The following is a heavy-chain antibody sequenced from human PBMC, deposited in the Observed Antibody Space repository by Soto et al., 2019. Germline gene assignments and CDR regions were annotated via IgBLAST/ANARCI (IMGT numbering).Heavy chain of an antibody. CDR2: ISGYNGKT. J-gene: IGHJ5*02. Sequence: QLVQSGAEVKKPGASVKVSCKASGYTFSSYSICWVRQAPGQGLEWVGWISGYNGKTNYLQKLQGRVTMTIDTSTSTGYMELRRLRSDATAVYYCARDWGSISPRGWFDPWGQGTLVTVSS. CDR1: GYTFSSYS. D-gene: IGHD6-6*01. CDR3: ARDWGSISPRGWFDP. V-gene: IGHV1-18*04.